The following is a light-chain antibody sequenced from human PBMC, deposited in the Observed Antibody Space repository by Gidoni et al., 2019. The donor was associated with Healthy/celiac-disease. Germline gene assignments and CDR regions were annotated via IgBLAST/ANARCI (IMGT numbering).Light chain of an antibody. J-gene: IGKJ5*01. Sequence: EIVMTQSPGTLAVSPGERATLSCRASQSVGRNLAWYQKKSGQAPRLLIYGASTRATGIPVRFSGSGSGTEFTLTISSLRSEDFASYYCQQYDNWRLITFXQXTRLXIK. CDR1: QSVGRN. V-gene: IGKV3-15*01. CDR3: QQYDNWRLIT. CDR2: GAS.